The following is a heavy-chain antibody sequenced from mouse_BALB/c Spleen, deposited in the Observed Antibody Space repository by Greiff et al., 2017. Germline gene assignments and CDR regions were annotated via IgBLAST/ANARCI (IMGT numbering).Heavy chain of an antibody. CDR3: ARESYDYDWFAY. Sequence: EVKLVESGAELVKPGASVKLSCTASGFNIKDTYMHWVKQRPEQGLEWIGRIDPANGNTKYDPKFQGKATITADTSSNTAYLQLSSLTSEDTAVYYCARESYDYDWFAYWGQGTLVTVSA. CDR1: GFNIKDTY. J-gene: IGHJ3*01. D-gene: IGHD2-4*01. CDR2: IDPANGNT. V-gene: IGHV14-3*02.